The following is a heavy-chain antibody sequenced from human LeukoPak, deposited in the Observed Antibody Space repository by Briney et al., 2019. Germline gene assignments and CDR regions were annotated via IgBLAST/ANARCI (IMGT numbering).Heavy chain of an antibody. CDR2: INPSGGST. J-gene: IGHJ4*02. D-gene: IGHD1-26*01. Sequence: ASVKVSCKASGYTFTSYYMHWVRQAPGQGLEWMGIINPSGGSTSYAQKFQGRVTMTRDMSTSTVYMELSSLRSEDTTVYYCATGIVGGVDYWGQGTLVTVSS. V-gene: IGHV1-46*01. CDR3: ATGIVGGVDY. CDR1: GYTFTSYY.